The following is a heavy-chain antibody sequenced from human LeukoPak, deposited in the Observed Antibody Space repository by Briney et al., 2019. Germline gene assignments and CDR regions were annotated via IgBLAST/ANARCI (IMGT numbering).Heavy chain of an antibody. J-gene: IGHJ3*02. CDR3: ATRGAGIVGAHDAFDI. CDR2: FDPEDGET. CDR1: GYTLTELS. Sequence: ASVKVSCKVSGYTLTELSMHWVRQAPGKGLEWMGGFDPEDGETIYAQKFQGRVTMTEDTSTDTAYMELSSLRSEDTAVYYCATRGAGIVGAHDAFDIWGQGTMVTVSS. D-gene: IGHD1-26*01. V-gene: IGHV1-24*01.